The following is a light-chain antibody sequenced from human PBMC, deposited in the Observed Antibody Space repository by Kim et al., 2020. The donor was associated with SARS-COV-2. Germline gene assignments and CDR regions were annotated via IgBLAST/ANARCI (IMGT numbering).Light chain of an antibody. CDR1: QAISTN. Sequence: VSPGERATLSCRASQAISTNLAWYQQKPGQAPRLLISDASTRASGIPARFSGSGSGTEFTLTISSLQSEDFAVYYCQQYNNWPPNTFGQGTKLEI. V-gene: IGKV3-15*01. J-gene: IGKJ2*01. CDR2: DAS. CDR3: QQYNNWPPNT.